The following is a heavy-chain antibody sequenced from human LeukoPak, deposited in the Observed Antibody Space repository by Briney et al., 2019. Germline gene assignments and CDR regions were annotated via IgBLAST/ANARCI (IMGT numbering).Heavy chain of an antibody. Sequence: PGGSLRLSCAASGFTFSSYAMSWVRQAPGKGLEWVSGISTSGDSTYYADSVKGRFTISRDNSKNTLYLQMNSLRAEDRAVYYCAKDFLYSSSLNWFDPWGQGTLVTVSS. CDR1: GFTFSSYA. V-gene: IGHV3-23*01. J-gene: IGHJ5*02. D-gene: IGHD6-13*01. CDR2: ISTSGDST. CDR3: AKDFLYSSSLNWFDP.